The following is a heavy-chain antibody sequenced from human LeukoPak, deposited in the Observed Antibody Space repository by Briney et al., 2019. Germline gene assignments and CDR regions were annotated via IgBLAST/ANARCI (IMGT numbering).Heavy chain of an antibody. Sequence: GGSLRLSCPASGFTFSTYAMSWVRQAPGKGLEWVSAISGSGAITYYADSVKGRFTISRDNSKNTLYLQMSSLRADDTAVYYCARDPSYDILTGYSLDYWGQGTLVTVSS. D-gene: IGHD3-9*01. CDR2: ISGSGAIT. J-gene: IGHJ4*02. CDR1: GFTFSTYA. V-gene: IGHV3-23*01. CDR3: ARDPSYDILTGYSLDY.